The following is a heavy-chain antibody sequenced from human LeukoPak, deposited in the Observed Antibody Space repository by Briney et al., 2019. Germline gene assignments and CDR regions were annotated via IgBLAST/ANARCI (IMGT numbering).Heavy chain of an antibody. V-gene: IGHV4-38-2*02. Sequence: SETLSLTCAVSGYSIRRGYYRAWIRQSPGKGLEWIGSVYHTGRTYYNPSLKSRVTISVVTSKDQFSLRLTSVTAADTAVYYCARDEYCSADTCNYFDYWGRGILVTVSS. J-gene: IGHJ4*02. CDR1: GYSIRRGYY. D-gene: IGHD2-15*01. CDR3: ARDEYCSADTCNYFDY. CDR2: VYHTGRT.